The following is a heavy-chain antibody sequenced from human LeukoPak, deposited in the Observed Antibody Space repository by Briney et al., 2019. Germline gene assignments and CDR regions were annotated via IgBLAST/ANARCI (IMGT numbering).Heavy chain of an antibody. V-gene: IGHV4-34*01. D-gene: IGHD4-17*01. CDR1: GGSFSGYY. Sequence: SETLSLTCAVYGGSFSGYYWSWIRQPPGKGLEWIGEINHSGSTNYNPSLKSRVTISVDTSKNQFSLKLSSVTAADTAVYYCARGDYGDYGYWGQGTLVTVSS. J-gene: IGHJ4*02. CDR2: INHSGST. CDR3: ARGDYGDYGY.